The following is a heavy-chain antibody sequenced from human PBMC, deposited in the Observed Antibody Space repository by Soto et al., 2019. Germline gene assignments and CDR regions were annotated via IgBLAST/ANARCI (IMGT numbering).Heavy chain of an antibody. CDR1: GGSISSSSYY. CDR3: ARRGVSGPVDY. CDR2: IYYSGSA. V-gene: IGHV4-39*02. Sequence: QLQLQESGPGLVKPSETLSLTCTVSGGSISSSSYYWGWIRQPPGKGLEWIGNIYYSGSAYYNPSLKSRVPISVDMSNNNCSLKLSSVTAADTAVYYCARRGVSGPVDYWGQGTLVTVSS. J-gene: IGHJ4*02. D-gene: IGHD3-10*01.